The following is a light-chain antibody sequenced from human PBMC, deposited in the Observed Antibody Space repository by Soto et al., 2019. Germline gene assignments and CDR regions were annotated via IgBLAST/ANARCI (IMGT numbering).Light chain of an antibody. CDR2: DVS. J-gene: IGLJ1*01. CDR1: SSDVGGYNY. Sequence: QSVLTQPASVSGSPGQSITISCTGTSSDVGGYNYVSWYQQYPGKAPKLMIYDVSNRPSGISNRFSGSKSGNTASLTISGLQAEGEADYYCSSYTSSTTDVFGTGTKVTVL. CDR3: SSYTSSTTDV. V-gene: IGLV2-14*03.